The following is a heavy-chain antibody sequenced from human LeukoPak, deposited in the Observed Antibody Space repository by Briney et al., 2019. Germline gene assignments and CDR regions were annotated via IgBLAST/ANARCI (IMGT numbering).Heavy chain of an antibody. D-gene: IGHD4-11*01. Sequence: PGGSLRLSCAASGFTFSSYWMSWVRQAPGKGLEWVANIKQDGSEKYYVDSVKGRFTISRDNAKNSLYLQMNSLRAEDTAVYYCARAGPTVVDAFDIWGQGTMVTVSS. CDR1: GFTFSSYW. V-gene: IGHV3-7*01. CDR2: IKQDGSEK. J-gene: IGHJ3*02. CDR3: ARAGPTVVDAFDI.